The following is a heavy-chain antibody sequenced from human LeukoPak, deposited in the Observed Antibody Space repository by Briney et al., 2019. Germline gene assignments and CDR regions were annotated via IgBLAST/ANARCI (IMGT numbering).Heavy chain of an antibody. Sequence: SETLSLTCAVSSGSSSSNNWWSWVRQPPGKGLEWIGEIFHSGNTNYNPSLKTRVTILLDRSTNQLSLKVNSVTAADTAVYYCARNGHYCLDVWGKGTMVTVSS. CDR2: IFHSGNT. CDR1: SGSSSSNNW. V-gene: IGHV4-4*02. D-gene: IGHD2-8*01. CDR3: ARNGHYCLDV. J-gene: IGHJ6*03.